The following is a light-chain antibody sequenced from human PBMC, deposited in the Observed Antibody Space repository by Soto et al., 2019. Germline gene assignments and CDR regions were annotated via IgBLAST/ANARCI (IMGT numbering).Light chain of an antibody. J-gene: IGLJ2*01. CDR3: ATWDDRLSGVI. CDR1: NSNIGSNY. V-gene: IGLV1-47*01. CDR2: RNS. Sequence: QLVLTQSPSASGTPGQRVTISCSGINSNIGSNYVHWYQQFPGTAPKLLIYRNSQRPSGVPDRFSGSKSGISASLAISGLRSEDEADYFCATWDDRLSGVIFGGGTKLTVL.